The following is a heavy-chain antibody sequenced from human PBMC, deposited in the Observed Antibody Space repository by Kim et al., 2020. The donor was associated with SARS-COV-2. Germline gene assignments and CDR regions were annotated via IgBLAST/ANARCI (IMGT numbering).Heavy chain of an antibody. V-gene: IGHV1-46*01. Sequence: ASVKVSCKASGYTFTSYYMHWVRQAPGQGLEWMGIINPSGGSTSYAQKFQGRVTMTRDTSTSTVYMELSSLRSEDTAVYYCARDWQQLVPNYYYGMDVWGQGTTVTVSS. CDR1: GYTFTSYY. CDR3: ARDWQQLVPNYYYGMDV. D-gene: IGHD6-13*01. CDR2: INPSGGST. J-gene: IGHJ6*02.